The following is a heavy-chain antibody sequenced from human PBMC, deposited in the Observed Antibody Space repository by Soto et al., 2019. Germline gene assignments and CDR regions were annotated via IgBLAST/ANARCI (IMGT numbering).Heavy chain of an antibody. D-gene: IGHD3-22*01. CDR1: GGSISSGGYY. J-gene: IGHJ3*02. CDR2: IYYSGST. Sequence: PSEPLSLTCTVSGGSISSGGYYWSWIRQHPGKGLEWIGYIYYSGSTYYNPSLKSRVTISVDTSKNQFSLKLSSVTAADTAVYYCARDGADSSGLGDAFEIWGQGTMV. CDR3: ARDGADSSGLGDAFEI. V-gene: IGHV4-31*03.